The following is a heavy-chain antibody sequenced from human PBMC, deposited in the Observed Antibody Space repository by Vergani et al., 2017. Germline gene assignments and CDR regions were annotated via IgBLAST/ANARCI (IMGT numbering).Heavy chain of an antibody. CDR1: GYTFASYG. D-gene: IGHD1-26*01. J-gene: IGHJ4*02. V-gene: IGHV1-18*01. CDR3: ARGQTTIGVYFDY. CDR2: ISAYNGNT. Sequence: QVQLVQSGAEVKKPGASVKVSCKASGYTFASYGIIWVRQAPGQGLEWMGWISAYNGNTYYAQELQGRVTLTTDTSTTTASMELRRLRSDDTAVYYCARGQTTIGVYFDYWGQGTLVTVSS.